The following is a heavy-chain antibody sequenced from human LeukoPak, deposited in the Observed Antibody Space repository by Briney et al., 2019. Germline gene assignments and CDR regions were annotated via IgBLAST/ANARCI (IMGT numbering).Heavy chain of an antibody. J-gene: IGHJ4*02. CDR3: AKDPARSGITAAWDY. V-gene: IGHV3-23*01. Sequence: PGGSLRLSCAASGFTFSSYAMSWVRQAPGKGLEWVSTISGGGGSTYYADSVKGRFTISRDNSKNTLYLQMSSLRAEDTALYYCAKDPARSGITAAWDYWGQGTLVTVSS. CDR2: ISGGGGST. D-gene: IGHD6-13*01. CDR1: GFTFSSYA.